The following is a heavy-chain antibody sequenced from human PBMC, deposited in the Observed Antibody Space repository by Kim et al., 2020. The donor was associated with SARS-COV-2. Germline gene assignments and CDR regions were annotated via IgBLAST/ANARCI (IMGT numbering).Heavy chain of an antibody. V-gene: IGHV4-59*02. CDR3: ARGNYATPFDY. Sequence: SETLSLTCSVSGDSVTSYYWSWIRPPPGKGLEWIGYVFNAGSTKYSPSLKSRVSISADTTKNQFSLRLSSVTSEDTAVYYCARGNYATPFDYRGQGTLVT. J-gene: IGHJ4*02. D-gene: IGHD1-7*01. CDR1: GDSVTSYY. CDR2: VFNAGST.